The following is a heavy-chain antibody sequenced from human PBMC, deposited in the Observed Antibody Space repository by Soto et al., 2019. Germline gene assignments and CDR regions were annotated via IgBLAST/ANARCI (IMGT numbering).Heavy chain of an antibody. J-gene: IGHJ4*02. CDR1: GFTFSSYA. Sequence: GGSLRRGCAASGFTFSSYAVSWVRQAPGKGLEWVSAISGSGGSTYYADSVNGRFTISRDNSKNTLYLQMNSLRAEDTAVYYCAKDSVLRYFDWLPFDYWGQGTLVTVSS. D-gene: IGHD3-9*01. CDR2: ISGSGGST. V-gene: IGHV3-23*01. CDR3: AKDSVLRYFDWLPFDY.